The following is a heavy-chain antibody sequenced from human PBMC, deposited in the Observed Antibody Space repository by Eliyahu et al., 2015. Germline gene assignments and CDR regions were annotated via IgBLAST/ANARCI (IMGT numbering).Heavy chain of an antibody. CDR2: IWYDGSNK. CDR3: ARGEDIVVVVAARMDV. D-gene: IGHD2-15*01. CDR1: GFXFSSYG. V-gene: IGHV3-33*01. J-gene: IGHJ6*02. Sequence: QVQLVESGGGVVQPGRSLRLSCAASGFXFSSYGXXGVRQAPGKGLEWVAVIWYDGSNKYYADSVKIRFTISRDNSKNTLYLQMNSLRAEDTAVYYCARGEDIVVVVAARMDVWGQGTTVTVSS.